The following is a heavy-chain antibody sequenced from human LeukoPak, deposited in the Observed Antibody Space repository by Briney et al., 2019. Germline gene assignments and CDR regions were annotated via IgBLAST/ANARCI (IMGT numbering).Heavy chain of an antibody. CDR3: ARAYYYGSGSYYRDYYFDY. CDR1: GFTFSSYW. D-gene: IGHD3-10*01. J-gene: IGHJ4*02. Sequence: GGSLRLSCAASGFTFSSYWMSWVRQAPGKGLEWVANIKQDGSEKYYVDSVKSRFTISRDNAKNSLYLQMNSLRAEDTAVYYCARAYYYGSGSYYRDYYFDYWGQGALVTVSS. CDR2: IKQDGSEK. V-gene: IGHV3-7*04.